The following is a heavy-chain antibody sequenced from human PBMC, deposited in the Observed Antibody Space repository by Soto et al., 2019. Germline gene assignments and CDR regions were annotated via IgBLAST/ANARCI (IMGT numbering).Heavy chain of an antibody. V-gene: IGHV1-8*01. CDR1: GYTFTSYD. Sequence: GASLKVSCKASGYTFTSYDINWVRQATGQGLEWMGWMNPNSGNTGYAQKFQGRVTMTRNTSISTAYMELSSLRSEDTAVYYCARKGGSSPDYYYYYMDVWGKGTTVTVSS. CDR3: ARKGGSSPDYYYYYMDV. J-gene: IGHJ6*03. CDR2: MNPNSGNT. D-gene: IGHD6-6*01.